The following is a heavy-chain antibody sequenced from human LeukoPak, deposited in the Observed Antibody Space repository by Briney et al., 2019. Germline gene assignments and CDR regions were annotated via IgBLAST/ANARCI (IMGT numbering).Heavy chain of an antibody. D-gene: IGHD4/OR15-4a*01. Sequence: SETLSLTCAVYGGSFSGYYWSWIRQPPGKGLVWIGEINHSGSTNYNPPLKSRVTISVDTSKNQFSLKLSSVTAADTAVYYCARGSRYGGNYFDYWGQGTLVTVSS. V-gene: IGHV4-34*01. CDR1: GGSFSGYY. CDR3: ARGSRYGGNYFDY. CDR2: INHSGST. J-gene: IGHJ4*02.